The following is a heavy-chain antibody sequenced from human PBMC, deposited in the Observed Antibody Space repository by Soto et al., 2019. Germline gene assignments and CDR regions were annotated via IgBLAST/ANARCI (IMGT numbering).Heavy chain of an antibody. CDR2: IIPIFGTA. J-gene: IGHJ4*02. V-gene: IGHV1-69*12. CDR3: ARAVPGAYYFDY. Sequence: QVQLVQSGAEVKKPGSSVKVSCKASGGTFSSYAISWVRQAPGQGLEWMGGIIPIFGTANYAQKFQGRVTITADESQSPACLELSSLRSEDTAVYYCARAVPGAYYFDYWGQGTLVTVSS. D-gene: IGHD1-1*01. CDR1: GGTFSSYA.